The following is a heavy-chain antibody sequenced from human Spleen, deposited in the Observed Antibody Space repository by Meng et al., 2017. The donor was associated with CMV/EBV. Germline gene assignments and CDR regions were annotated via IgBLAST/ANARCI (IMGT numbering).Heavy chain of an antibody. V-gene: IGHV1-8*02. CDR2: MNPKTGNT. D-gene: IGHD3-10*01. CDR3: AKLGGDGSGTWTEAFDS. J-gene: IGHJ4*02. CDR1: GYVFSSFD. Sequence: ASVKVSCKTSGYVFSSFDRSWVRQAAGQGLEWMGWMNPKTGNTGSAQRFQDRIIMTRDTSTSTAYMQLSGLRSEYTAVYFCAKLGGDGSGTWTEAFDSWGQGTLVTVSS.